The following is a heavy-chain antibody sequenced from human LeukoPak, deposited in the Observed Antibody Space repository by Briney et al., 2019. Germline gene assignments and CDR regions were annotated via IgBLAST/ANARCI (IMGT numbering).Heavy chain of an antibody. Sequence: PGGSLRLSCAASGFTFSSYAMHWVRQAPGKGLEWVAVISYDGSNKYYADSVKGRFTISRVNSKNTLYLQMNSLRAEDTAVYYCARVLGKSTIVVVPAASDSLGYWGQGTLVTVSS. CDR1: GFTFSSYA. V-gene: IGHV3-30-3*01. CDR3: ARVLGKSTIVVVPAASDSLGY. D-gene: IGHD2-2*01. CDR2: ISYDGSNK. J-gene: IGHJ4*02.